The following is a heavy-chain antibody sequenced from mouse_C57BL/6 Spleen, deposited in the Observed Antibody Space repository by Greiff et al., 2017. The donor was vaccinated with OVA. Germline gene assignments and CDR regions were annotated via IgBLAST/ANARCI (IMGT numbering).Heavy chain of an antibody. V-gene: IGHV5-16*01. CDR3: AREGSYYGSSYNYAMDY. Sequence: EVQLVESEGGLVQPGSSMKLSCTASGFTFSDYYMAWVRQVPEKGLEWVANINYDGSSTYYLDSLKSRFIISRDNAKNILYLQMSSLKSEDTATYYCAREGSYYGSSYNYAMDYWGQGTSVTVSS. CDR1: GFTFSDYY. D-gene: IGHD1-1*01. J-gene: IGHJ4*01. CDR2: INYDGSST.